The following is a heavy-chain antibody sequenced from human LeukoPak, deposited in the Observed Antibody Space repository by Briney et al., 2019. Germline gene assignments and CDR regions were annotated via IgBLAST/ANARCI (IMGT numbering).Heavy chain of an antibody. CDR3: ARRGVTNWFDP. V-gene: IGHV5-10-1*01. D-gene: IGHD2-21*02. CDR2: IDPSDSYI. CDR1: GYSFTSYW. J-gene: IGHJ5*02. Sequence: GESLKISCKGSGYSFTSYWICWVRQMPGKGLEWMGRIDPSDSYITYSPSFQGHVTISTDKSISTAYLQWSSLKASDTAMYYCARRGVTNWFDPWGQGTLVTVSS.